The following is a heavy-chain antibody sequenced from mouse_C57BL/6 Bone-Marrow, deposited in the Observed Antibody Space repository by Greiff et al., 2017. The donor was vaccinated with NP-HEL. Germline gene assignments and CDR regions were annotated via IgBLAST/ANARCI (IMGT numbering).Heavy chain of an antibody. V-gene: IGHV3-1*01. CDR2: ISYSGST. CDR3: ARFYSNYFSWFAY. Sequence: EVKVEESGPGMVKPSQSLSLTCTVTGYSITSGYDWHWIRHFPGNKLEWMGYISYSGSTNYNPSLKSRISITHDTSKNHFFLKLNSVTTEDTATYYCARFYSNYFSWFAYWGQGTLVTVSA. D-gene: IGHD2-5*01. CDR1: GYSITSGYD. J-gene: IGHJ3*01.